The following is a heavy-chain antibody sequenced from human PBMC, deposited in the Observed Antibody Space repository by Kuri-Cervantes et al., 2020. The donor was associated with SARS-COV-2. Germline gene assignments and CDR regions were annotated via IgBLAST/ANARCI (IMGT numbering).Heavy chain of an antibody. CDR1: GGSISSGSYD. CDR2: IYTSGST. V-gene: IGHV4-61*02. D-gene: IGHD6-19*01. J-gene: IGHJ5*02. CDR3: ARDWAYSSGWYGVSFDP. Sequence: SETLSLTCTVSGGSISSGSYDWSWIRQPAGKGLEWIGRIYTSGSTNYNSSLKSRVTISVDTSKTPFALKLSSVTAADTTVYYCARDWAYSSGWYGVSFDPWGQGTLVTVSS.